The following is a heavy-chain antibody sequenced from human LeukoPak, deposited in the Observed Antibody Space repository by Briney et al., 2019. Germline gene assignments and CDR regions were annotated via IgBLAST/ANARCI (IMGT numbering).Heavy chain of an antibody. CDR3: ARGRSGSPLGDY. CDR2: INLDGSEK. V-gene: IGHV3-7*01. Sequence: GGSLRLSCGASGFTFTSYWMTWVRQAPGKGLEWVANINLDGSEKYYVNSVKGRFTISRDNAKNSLYLQMNSLRAEDTAVYYCARGRSGSPLGDYWGQGTLVTVSS. CDR1: GFTFTSYW. J-gene: IGHJ4*02. D-gene: IGHD3-10*01.